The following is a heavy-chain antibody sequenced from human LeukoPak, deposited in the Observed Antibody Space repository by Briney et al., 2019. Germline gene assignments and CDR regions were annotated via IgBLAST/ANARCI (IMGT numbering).Heavy chain of an antibody. J-gene: IGHJ4*02. D-gene: IGHD4-23*01. V-gene: IGHV5-51*01. Sequence: GESLKISCKGSGYSFTSYWIGWVRQMPGKGLEWMGIIYPGDSHTRYSPSFQGQVTISADKSSSTAYLQWSSLKASDTAMYYCARLDDYGGNSGGVDYWGQGTLVTVSS. CDR3: ARLDDYGGNSGGVDY. CDR2: IYPGDSHT. CDR1: GYSFTSYW.